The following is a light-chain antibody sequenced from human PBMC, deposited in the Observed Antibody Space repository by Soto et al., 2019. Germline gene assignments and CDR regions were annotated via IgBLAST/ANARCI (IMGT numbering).Light chain of an antibody. J-gene: IGKJ2*01. Sequence: DIQMTQSPSSLSASVGDRVTITCRASQSISSYLNWYQQKPGKAPKLLIYAASSFQSGVPSRFSGSGSGTDFTLTISSLQPEDFATYYCQQSYSTPRTFGQGTKLESK. CDR2: AAS. CDR1: QSISSY. V-gene: IGKV1-39*01. CDR3: QQSYSTPRT.